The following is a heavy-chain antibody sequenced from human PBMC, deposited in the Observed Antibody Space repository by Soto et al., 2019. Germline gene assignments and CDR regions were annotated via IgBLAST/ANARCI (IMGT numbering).Heavy chain of an antibody. J-gene: IGHJ6*02. CDR2: INHSGST. Sequence: SETLSLTCAVYGGSFSGYYWSWIRQPPGKGLEWFGEINHSGSTNYNPSLKSRVTISVDTSKNQFSLKLSSVTAADTAVYYCARGGFRLRLGELSLRVVNYYYGMDVWGQGTTVT. CDR1: GGSFSGYY. D-gene: IGHD3-16*02. CDR3: ARGGFRLRLGELSLRVVNYYYGMDV. V-gene: IGHV4-34*01.